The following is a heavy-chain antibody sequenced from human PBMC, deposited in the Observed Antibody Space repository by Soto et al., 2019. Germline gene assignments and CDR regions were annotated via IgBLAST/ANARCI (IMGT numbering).Heavy chain of an antibody. D-gene: IGHD3-10*01. CDR2: LNVAGGST. CDR3: AAPRDEYGSGISWFTYGMDV. Sequence: EGSLRLSCLASGFTFSDYAMTWVRHVPGRGLEWVSSLNVAGGSTYYADSVRGRFTISRDNSQNTLFLQMNRLTVDDTAIYYCAAPRDEYGSGISWFTYGMDVWGQGTTVTVSS. J-gene: IGHJ6*02. V-gene: IGHV3-23*01. CDR1: GFTFSDYA.